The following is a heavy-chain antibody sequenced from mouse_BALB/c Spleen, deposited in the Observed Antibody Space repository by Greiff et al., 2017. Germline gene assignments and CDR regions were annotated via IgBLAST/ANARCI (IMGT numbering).Heavy chain of an antibody. CDR3: VRELRDWYFDV. V-gene: IGHV10S3*01. CDR2: IRSKSNNYAT. Sequence: GGGLVQPKGSLKLSCAASGFTFNTNAMNWVRQAPGKGLEWVARIRSKSNNYATYYADSVKDRFTISRDDSQSMLYLQMNNLKTEDTAMYYCVRELRDWYFDVWGAGTTVTVSS. D-gene: IGHD3-3*01. J-gene: IGHJ1*01. CDR1: GFTFNTNA.